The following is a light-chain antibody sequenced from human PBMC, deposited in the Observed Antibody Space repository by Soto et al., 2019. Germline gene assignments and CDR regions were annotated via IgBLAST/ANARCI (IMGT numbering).Light chain of an antibody. CDR2: EGS. V-gene: IGLV2-23*01. J-gene: IGLJ1*01. CDR3: CSYAGTGTYV. CDR1: SRDVGNYNL. Sequence: QSALTQPASVSGSPGQSIAISCTGTSRDVGNYNLVSWYQQHPGKAPKVMIYEGSKRPSGVSDLFSGSKSGNTASLTISGLQADDEADYYCCSYAGTGTYVFGTGTKLTVL.